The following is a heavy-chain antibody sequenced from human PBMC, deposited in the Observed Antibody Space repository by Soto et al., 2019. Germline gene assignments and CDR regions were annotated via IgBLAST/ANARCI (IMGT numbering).Heavy chain of an antibody. CDR2: MNPNSGNT. CDR3: ARDYTSGHGMDV. J-gene: IGHJ6*02. Sequence: ASVKVSCKASGYTFTSYDINWVRQATGQGLEWMGWMNPNSGNTDYAQKFQGRVTMTRNTSISTAYMELSSLRSEDTAVYYCARDYTSGHGMDVWGQGTTVTVSS. D-gene: IGHD6-19*01. V-gene: IGHV1-8*01. CDR1: GYTFTSYD.